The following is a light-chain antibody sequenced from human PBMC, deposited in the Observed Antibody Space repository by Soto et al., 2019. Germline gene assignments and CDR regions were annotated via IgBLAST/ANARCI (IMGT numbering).Light chain of an antibody. CDR3: MQGTHWPIT. V-gene: IGKV2-30*02. Sequence: DVVMPQSPLSLPVTLGQPDSISCRSNQSLVHSDGIAYLSWFQQRPGRSPRRLIYKVSNRDSGVPARFSGSGSGTDFALKISRVEAEDVGVYYCMQGTHWPITVGQGTRLEIK. CDR1: QSLVHSDGIAY. CDR2: KVS. J-gene: IGKJ5*01.